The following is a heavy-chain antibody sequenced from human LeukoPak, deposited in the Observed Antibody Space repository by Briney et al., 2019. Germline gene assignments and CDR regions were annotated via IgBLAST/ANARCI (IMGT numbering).Heavy chain of an antibody. CDR3: AKYCSGGNCYSGLY. D-gene: IGHD2-15*01. V-gene: IGHV3-23*01. CDR2: ISGSGGST. Sequence: GRSLRLSCAASEFTFSNYAMNWVRQAPGKGLEWVSGISGSGGSTYCADSVKGRFTISRDNSKNTLYLQMNSLRAEDTAVYYCAKYCSGGNCYSGLYWGQGTLVTVSS. CDR1: EFTFSNYA. J-gene: IGHJ4*02.